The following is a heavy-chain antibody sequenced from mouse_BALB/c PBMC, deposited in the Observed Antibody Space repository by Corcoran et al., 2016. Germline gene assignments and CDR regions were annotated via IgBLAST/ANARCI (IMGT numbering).Heavy chain of an antibody. CDR2: ISYDGSN. Sequence: DVQLQESGPGLVNPSQSLSLTCSVTGYSITSGYYWNWIRQFPGNKLEWMGYISYDGSNNYNPSLKNRISITRDTSKNQFFLKLNSVTTEDTATYYCASGNYWYFDVWGAGTTVTVSS. D-gene: IGHD2-1*01. CDR3: ASGNYWYFDV. J-gene: IGHJ1*01. CDR1: GYSITSGYY. V-gene: IGHV3-6*02.